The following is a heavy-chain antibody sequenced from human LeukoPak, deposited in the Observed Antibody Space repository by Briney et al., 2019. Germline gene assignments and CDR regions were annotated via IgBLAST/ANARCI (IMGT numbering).Heavy chain of an antibody. V-gene: IGHV1-46*01. J-gene: IGHJ5*02. D-gene: IGHD3-22*01. Sequence: ASVKVSCKASGYSFTTYNMYWVRQAPGQGLEWMGIINPSGGSTTFAQKFQGRVTMTRDTFTSTVYMEVRSLRSEDTAVYYCARKLYYYDSGGSAGHAGWFDPWGQGTLVTVSS. CDR1: GYSFTTYN. CDR2: INPSGGST. CDR3: ARKLYYYDSGGSAGHAGWFDP.